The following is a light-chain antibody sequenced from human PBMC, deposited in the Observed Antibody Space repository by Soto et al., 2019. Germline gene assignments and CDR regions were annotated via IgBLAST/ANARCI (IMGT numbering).Light chain of an antibody. CDR3: QQYNNCPHYP. Sequence: EIVMTQSPATLSVSPGERATLSCRASQSVSSNLAWYQQKPGQAPRLLIYGASTRATGIPARFSGSGSGTEFTLTISSLQSEYFAVYYCQQYNNCPHYPFGQGTKLEIK. CDR1: QSVSSN. V-gene: IGKV3-15*01. CDR2: GAS. J-gene: IGKJ2*01.